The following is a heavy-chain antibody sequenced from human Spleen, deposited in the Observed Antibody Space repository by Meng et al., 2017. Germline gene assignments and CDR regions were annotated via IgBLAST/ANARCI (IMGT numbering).Heavy chain of an antibody. Sequence: GGSLRLSCGASGFTFSSYSMNWVRQAPGKGLEWVSSISSSSSYIYYADSVKGRFTISRDNAKNSLYLQMNSLRAEDTAVYYCARAVAAIVSGMDWFDPWGQGTLVTVSS. D-gene: IGHD2-15*01. CDR1: GFTFSSYS. V-gene: IGHV3-21*01. J-gene: IGHJ5*02. CDR2: ISSSSSYI. CDR3: ARAVAAIVSGMDWFDP.